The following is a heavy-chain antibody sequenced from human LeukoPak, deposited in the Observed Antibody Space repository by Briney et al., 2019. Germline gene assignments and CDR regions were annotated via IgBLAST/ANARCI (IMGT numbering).Heavy chain of an antibody. V-gene: IGHV3-23*01. Sequence: SGGSLRLSCAASGFTFSNYAKSWVRQAPGKGLEWVSGISSSGSSTYYADSVKGRFTISRVNSKNTLYLQMNTLRAEDTAVYYCAKAAVPGSKYYFDYWGQGTLVTVSS. CDR2: ISSSGSST. D-gene: IGHD3-10*01. CDR3: AKAAVPGSKYYFDY. J-gene: IGHJ4*01. CDR1: GFTFSNYA.